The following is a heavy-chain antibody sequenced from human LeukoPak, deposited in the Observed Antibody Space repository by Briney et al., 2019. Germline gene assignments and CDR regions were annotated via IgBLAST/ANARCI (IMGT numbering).Heavy chain of an antibody. J-gene: IGHJ6*02. D-gene: IGHD2-2*01. V-gene: IGHV4-4*07. CDR2: IYTSGST. CDR3: ARWADIVVVPAANGPYYYGMDV. CDR1: GGSISSYY. Sequence: PSETLSLTCTVSGGSISSYYWSWIRQPAGKGLEWIGRIYTSGSTNYNPSLKSRVTMSVDTSKNQFSLKLSSVTAADTAVYYCARWADIVVVPAANGPYYYGMDVWGQGTTVTVSS.